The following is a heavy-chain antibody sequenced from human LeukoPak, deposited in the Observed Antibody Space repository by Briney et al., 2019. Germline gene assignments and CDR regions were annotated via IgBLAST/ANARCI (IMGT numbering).Heavy chain of an antibody. Sequence: GASVKVSCKPSGYTFTDNYRHWGGQAPGQGLEGMGWINQNSGGTNYAQKFQGRVTMTRHTPISTDYMELLRLRSDGTAVYYCARRPFLEWLGLLDPWVQGTLVTVSS. CDR1: GYTFTDNY. D-gene: IGHD3-3*02. CDR2: INQNSGGT. J-gene: IGHJ5*02. CDR3: ARRPFLEWLGLLDP. V-gene: IGHV1-2*02.